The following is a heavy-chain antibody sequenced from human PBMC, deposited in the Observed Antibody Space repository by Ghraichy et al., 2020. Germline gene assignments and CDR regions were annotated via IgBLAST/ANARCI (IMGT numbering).Heavy chain of an antibody. CDR2: INHSGST. CDR1: GGSFSGYY. CDR3: ARGHYGSWSRIRWYYYYGMDV. Sequence: SETLSLTCAVYGGSFSGYYWSWIRQPPGKGLEWIGEINHSGSTNYNPSLTRRVTISVDTSTNQFSLNLNSVTAADTAVYYCARGHYGSWSRIRWYYYYGMDVWGQGTTVTVSS. V-gene: IGHV4-34*01. D-gene: IGHD3-10*01. J-gene: IGHJ6*02.